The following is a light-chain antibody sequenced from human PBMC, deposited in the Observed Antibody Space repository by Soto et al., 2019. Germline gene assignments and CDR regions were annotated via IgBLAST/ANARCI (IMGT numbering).Light chain of an antibody. J-gene: IGLJ1*01. V-gene: IGLV2-11*01. Sequence: QSALTQPRSVSGSPGQSVTISCTGTSSDVGGYNYVSWYQHHPGKAPKLMIYDVSKRPSGVPDRFSGSKSGNTASLTISGLQAEDEADYYCCSYAGSYTYGFGTGTKLTVL. CDR2: DVS. CDR3: CSYAGSYTYG. CDR1: SSDVGGYNY.